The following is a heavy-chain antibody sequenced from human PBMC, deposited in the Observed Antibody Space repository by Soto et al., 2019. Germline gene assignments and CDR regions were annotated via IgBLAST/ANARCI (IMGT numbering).Heavy chain of an antibody. J-gene: IGHJ3*02. CDR2: ISSSGSTI. D-gene: IGHD4-17*01. Sequence: GGSLRLSCAASGFTFSDYYMSWIRQAPGKGLEWVSYISSSGSTIYYADSVKGRFTISRDNAKNSLYLQMNSLRAEDTAVYYCARDDRTTVTTYAFDIWGQGTMVTVSS. CDR3: ARDDRTTVTTYAFDI. V-gene: IGHV3-11*01. CDR1: GFTFSDYY.